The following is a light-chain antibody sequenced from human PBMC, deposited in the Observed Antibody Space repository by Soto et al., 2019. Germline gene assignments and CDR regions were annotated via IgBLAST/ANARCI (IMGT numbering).Light chain of an antibody. CDR2: DVS. CDR3: SSYPSSRTFLYV. CDR1: SSDVGGYNY. J-gene: IGLJ1*01. V-gene: IGLV2-14*01. Sequence: QSALTQPASVSGSPGQAITISCTRTSSDVGGYNYVSWYQQHPGKAPNLMIYDVSNRPSGGSNRFSGSQSANTASLTISGLPAEDAADYYCSSYPSSRTFLYVFATGSKVTVL.